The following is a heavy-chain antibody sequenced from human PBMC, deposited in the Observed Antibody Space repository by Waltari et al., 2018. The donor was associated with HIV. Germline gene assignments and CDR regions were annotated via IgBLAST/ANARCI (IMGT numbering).Heavy chain of an antibody. J-gene: IGHJ4*02. CDR3: VRFNGYSFATWMD. CDR2: IDSGGTA. CDR1: GFNVNSNT. V-gene: IGHV3-53*02. D-gene: IGHD5-18*01. Sequence: EVQLVETGGGLIQPGGSLRLSCAASGFNVNSNTMSWVRQAPGMGLEWVALIDSGGTAYYADSVRGRFTISRDISKNTASLLMDSLTSDDTAVYFCVRFNGYSFATWMDWGQGTLVTVSS.